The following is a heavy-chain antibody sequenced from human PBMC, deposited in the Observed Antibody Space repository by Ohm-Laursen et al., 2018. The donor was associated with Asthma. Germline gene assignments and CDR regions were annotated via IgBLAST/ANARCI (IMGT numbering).Heavy chain of an antibody. CDR3: AKEEIQLWQLDY. CDR2: ISYDGSNK. V-gene: IGHV3-30*18. D-gene: IGHD5-18*01. CDR1: GFTFSSYG. J-gene: IGHJ4*02. Sequence: SLRLSCTASGFTFSSYGMHWVRQAPGKGLEWVAVISYDGSNKYYADSVKGRFTISRDNSKNTLYLQMNSLRAEDTAVYYCAKEEIQLWQLDYWGQGTLVTVSS.